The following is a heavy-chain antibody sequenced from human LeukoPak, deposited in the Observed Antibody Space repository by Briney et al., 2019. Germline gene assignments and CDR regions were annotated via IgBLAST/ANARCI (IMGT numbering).Heavy chain of an antibody. CDR1: GYTFTSYG. D-gene: IGHD3-10*01. J-gene: IGHJ5*02. CDR3: AREEGSGSLRHNWFDP. CDR2: ISAYNGNT. V-gene: IGHV1-18*01. Sequence: GASVKVSCKASGYTFTSYGISWVRQAPGQGLEWMGWISAYNGNTNYAQKLQGRVTMTTDTSTSTAYMELRSLRSDDTAVYYCAREEGSGSLRHNWFDPWGQGTLVTVSS.